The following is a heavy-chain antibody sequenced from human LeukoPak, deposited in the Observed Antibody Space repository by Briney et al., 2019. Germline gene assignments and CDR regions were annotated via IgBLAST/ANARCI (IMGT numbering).Heavy chain of an antibody. CDR1: GFTFSSYG. Sequence: GGSLRLSCAASGFTFSSYGMHWVRQAPGKGLEWVAFIRYDGSNKYYADSVKGRFTISRDNSKNTLYLQMNSLRAEDTAVYYCAKEYYYDSSGYQRIITYAVDYWGQGTLVTVSS. CDR3: AKEYYYDSSGYQRIITYAVDY. CDR2: IRYDGSNK. V-gene: IGHV3-30*02. D-gene: IGHD3-22*01. J-gene: IGHJ4*02.